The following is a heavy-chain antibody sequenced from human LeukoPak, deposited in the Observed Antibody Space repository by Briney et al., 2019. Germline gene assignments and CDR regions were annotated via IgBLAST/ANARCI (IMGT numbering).Heavy chain of an antibody. D-gene: IGHD2-15*01. CDR2: IHYSGST. CDR3: AAYCSGGSCYKMFDP. V-gene: IGHV4-39*07. Sequence: SETLSLTCTVSGGSISSSSYYWGWIRQPPGRGLEWIGNIHYSGSTYYNPSLKSRVTVSVDTSKNQFSLKLSSVTAADTAVYYCAAYCSGGSCYKMFDPWGQGTLVTVSS. J-gene: IGHJ5*02. CDR1: GGSISSSSYY.